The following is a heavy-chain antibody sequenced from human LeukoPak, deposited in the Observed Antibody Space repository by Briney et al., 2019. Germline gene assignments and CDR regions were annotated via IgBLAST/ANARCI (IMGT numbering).Heavy chain of an antibody. D-gene: IGHD6-6*01. CDR1: GASFSTYY. V-gene: IGHV4-59*12. CDR3: ARDGRGSTSLDN. Sequence: SETLSLTCTVSGASFSTYYRSWIRQPPGKGLEWIGYMYYSGSTNYNPSLKSRVTISVDTSKNQFSLKLSSVTAADTAVYYCARDGRGSTSLDNWGQGILVTVSS. CDR2: MYYSGST. J-gene: IGHJ4*02.